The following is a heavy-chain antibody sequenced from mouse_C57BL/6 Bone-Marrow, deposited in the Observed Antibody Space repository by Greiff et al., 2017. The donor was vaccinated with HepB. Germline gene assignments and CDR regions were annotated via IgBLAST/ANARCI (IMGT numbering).Heavy chain of an antibody. CDR1: GYTFTSYW. V-gene: IGHV1-53*01. Sequence: QVQLQQPGTELVKPGASVKLSCKASGYTFTSYWMHWVKQRPGQGLEWIGNINPSNGGTNYNEKFKSKATLTVDKSSSTAYMQLSSLTSEDAAVYYCARSGYYGSRWFAYWGQGTLVTVSA. CDR2: INPSNGGT. J-gene: IGHJ3*01. CDR3: ARSGYYGSRWFAY. D-gene: IGHD1-1*01.